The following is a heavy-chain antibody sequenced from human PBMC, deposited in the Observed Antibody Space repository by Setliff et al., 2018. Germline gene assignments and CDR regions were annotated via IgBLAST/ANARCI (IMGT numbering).Heavy chain of an antibody. J-gene: IGHJ6*04. CDR2: IHNNGRI. CDR3: ARHALSFDSAWDV. D-gene: IGHD3-9*01. V-gene: IGHV4-61*05. Sequence: SETLSLTCTVSDVSISSSSFYWAWIRQPPGKGLEWIAYIHNNGRIKYNPALKSRVTISLDTSKNQFSLNLNSATAADTAVYYCARHALSFDSAWDVWGKGTTVTVSS. CDR1: DVSISSSSFY.